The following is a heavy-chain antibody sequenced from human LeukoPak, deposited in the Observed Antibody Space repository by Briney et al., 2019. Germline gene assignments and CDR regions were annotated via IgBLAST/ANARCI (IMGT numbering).Heavy chain of an antibody. CDR1: GGSISSYY. J-gene: IGHJ1*01. CDR3: ARGVSYYDSSGYYNEYFQH. V-gene: IGHV4-59*08. CDR2: IYYSGRT. D-gene: IGHD3-22*01. Sequence: PSETLSLTCTVSGGSISSYYWSWIREPPGKGLECIEDIYYSGRTNYNPSLHSRVTISGDTSKTQFSLKLSSVTAADTAVYYCARGVSYYDSSGYYNEYFQHWGQGTLVTVSS.